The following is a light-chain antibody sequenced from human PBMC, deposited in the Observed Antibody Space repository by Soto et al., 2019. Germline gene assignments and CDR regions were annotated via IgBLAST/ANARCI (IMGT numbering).Light chain of an antibody. Sequence: QSVLTQPASVSGSPGQSITISCTGTSSDVGGYNYVSWYQQHPCKAPKLMIYEVSNRPSGVSNRFSGSKSGNTASLTISGLQAEDEADYYCSSYTSSSTLEWVFGGGTKLTVL. V-gene: IGLV2-14*01. CDR2: EVS. J-gene: IGLJ3*02. CDR1: SSDVGGYNY. CDR3: SSYTSSSTLEWV.